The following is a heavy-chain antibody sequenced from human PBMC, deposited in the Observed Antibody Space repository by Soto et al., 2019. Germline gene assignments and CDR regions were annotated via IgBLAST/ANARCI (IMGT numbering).Heavy chain of an antibody. CDR3: ARDQLEPPRADYYGMDV. D-gene: IGHD1-1*01. V-gene: IGHV4-59*01. J-gene: IGHJ6*02. Sequence: SETLSLTCTVSGGSISSYYWSWIRQPPGKGLEWIGYIYYSGSTNYNPSLKSRVTISVDTSKNQFSLKLSSVTAADTAVYYCARDQLEPPRADYYGMDVWGQGTTVTVSS. CDR2: IYYSGST. CDR1: GGSISSYY.